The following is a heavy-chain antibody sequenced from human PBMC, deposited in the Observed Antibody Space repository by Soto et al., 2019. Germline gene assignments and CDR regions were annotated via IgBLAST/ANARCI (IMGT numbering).Heavy chain of an antibody. CDR1: GFTFSSYG. CDR3: ARDRRQLDY. V-gene: IGHV3-74*01. J-gene: IGHJ4*02. CDR2: INSDGGST. D-gene: IGHD6-6*01. Sequence: GGSLRLPCAASGFTFSSYGMHWVRQAPGKGLVWVSRINSDGGSTSYADSVKGRFTISRDNAKNTLYLQMYSLFAEDTAVYYCARDRRQLDYWGQGTLDTVSS.